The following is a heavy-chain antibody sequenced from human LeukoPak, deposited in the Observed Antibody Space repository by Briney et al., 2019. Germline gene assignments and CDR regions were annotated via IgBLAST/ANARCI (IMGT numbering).Heavy chain of an antibody. CDR2: INLSGST. CDR3: AASIAAAGRLGVFDI. J-gene: IGHJ3*02. V-gene: IGHV4-34*01. CDR1: GGSFSGYY. D-gene: IGHD6-13*01. Sequence: SETLSLTCAVYGGSFSGYYWSWIRQPPGKGLEWIGEINLSGSTNYNPSLKSRVTISVDTSKNQFSLKLSSVTAADTAVYYCAASIAAAGRLGVFDIWGQGTMVTVSS.